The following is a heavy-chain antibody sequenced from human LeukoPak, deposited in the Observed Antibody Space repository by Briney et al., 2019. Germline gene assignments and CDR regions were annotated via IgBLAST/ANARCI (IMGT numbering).Heavy chain of an antibody. CDR1: GFTFSSYS. Sequence: GGSLRLSCAASGFTFSSYSMNWVRQAPGKGLEWVSYIRSGGSPIYYADSVKGRFTISRDNSKNTLNLQMNSLRAEDTAVYYCAKSQLVGATYALDIWGQGTVVTVSS. CDR3: AKSQLVGATYALDI. D-gene: IGHD1-26*01. V-gene: IGHV3-48*01. J-gene: IGHJ3*02. CDR2: IRSGGSPI.